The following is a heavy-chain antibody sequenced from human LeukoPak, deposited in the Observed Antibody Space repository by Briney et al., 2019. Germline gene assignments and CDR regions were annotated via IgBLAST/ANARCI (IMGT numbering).Heavy chain of an antibody. CDR1: GFTFDDYA. Sequence: PGGSLRLSCAASGFTFDDYAMHWVRQAPGKGLEWVSLISGDGGSTYYADSVKGRFTISRDNSKNSLYLQMNSLRTGDTALYYCAKDTSLGYSSSWYGYWGQGTLVTVSS. J-gene: IGHJ4*02. CDR2: ISGDGGST. V-gene: IGHV3-43*02. D-gene: IGHD6-13*01. CDR3: AKDTSLGYSSSWYGY.